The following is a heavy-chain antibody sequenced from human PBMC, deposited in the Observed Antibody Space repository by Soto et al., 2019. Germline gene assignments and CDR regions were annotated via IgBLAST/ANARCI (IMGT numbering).Heavy chain of an antibody. V-gene: IGHV1-69*02. D-gene: IGHD6-13*01. CDR2: IIPILGIA. CDR3: AVGAAGTLVDRFAP. Sequence: QVQLVQSGAEVKKPGSSVKVSCKASGGTFSSYTISWVRQAPGQGLEWMGRIIPILGIANYAQKFQGRVTITADKTTSTAYMELSSLRSEDTAVYYCAVGAAGTLVDRFAPWGQGTLVTVSS. CDR1: GGTFSSYT. J-gene: IGHJ5*02.